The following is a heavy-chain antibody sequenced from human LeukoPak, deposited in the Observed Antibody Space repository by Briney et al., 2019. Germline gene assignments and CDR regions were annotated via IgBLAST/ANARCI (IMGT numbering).Heavy chain of an antibody. V-gene: IGHV3-21*01. CDR3: ASGVNYFDY. CDR2: ISSRSSYI. J-gene: IGHJ4*02. Sequence: GALRLPCAASGFTFSSYNMKWVRQAPGKGLEWVSSISSRSSYIFYADSVKGRFTISRDNAKKSLYLQMNSLRAEDTAVYYCASGVNYFDYWGQGTLVTVSS. D-gene: IGHD3-3*01. CDR1: GFTFSSYN.